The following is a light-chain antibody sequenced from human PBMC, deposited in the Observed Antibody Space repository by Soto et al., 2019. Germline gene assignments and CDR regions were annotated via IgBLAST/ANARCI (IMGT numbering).Light chain of an antibody. CDR3: CSYAGSYTYV. Sequence: SVLTQPRSVSGAAGQSVTISCTGTRSVVGGYNYVSWYQQHPGKAPKLMIYDVSKRPSGVPDRFSGSKSGNTASLTISGLQAEDEADYYCCSYAGSYTYVFGTGTKLTVL. J-gene: IGLJ1*01. V-gene: IGLV2-11*01. CDR2: DVS. CDR1: RSVVGGYNY.